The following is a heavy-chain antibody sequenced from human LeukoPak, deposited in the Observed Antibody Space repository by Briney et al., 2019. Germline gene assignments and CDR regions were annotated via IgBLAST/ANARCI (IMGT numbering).Heavy chain of an antibody. Sequence: PSETLSLTCTVSGGSISSSSYYWGWIRQPPGKGLEWIGSIYYSGSTYYNPSLKSRVTISVDTSKNQFSLKLSSVTAADTAVYYCARYGYSYGIWGQGTLVTVSS. CDR1: GGSISSSSYY. D-gene: IGHD5-18*01. J-gene: IGHJ4*02. CDR2: IYYSGST. V-gene: IGHV4-39*01. CDR3: ARYGYSYGI.